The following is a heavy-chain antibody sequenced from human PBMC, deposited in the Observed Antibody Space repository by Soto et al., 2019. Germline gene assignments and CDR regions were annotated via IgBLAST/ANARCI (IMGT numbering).Heavy chain of an antibody. J-gene: IGHJ6*02. V-gene: IGHV3-15*01. CDR3: TARPKYCSGGSCYSGYYGMDV. D-gene: IGHD2-15*01. CDR1: GFTFSNAW. Sequence: GGSLRLSCAASGFTFSNAWMSWVRQAPGKGLEWVGRIKSKTDGGTTDYAAPVKGRFTISRDDSKNTLYLQMNSLKTGDTAVYYCTARPKYCSGGSCYSGYYGMDVWGQGXTVTVYS. CDR2: IKSKTDGGTT.